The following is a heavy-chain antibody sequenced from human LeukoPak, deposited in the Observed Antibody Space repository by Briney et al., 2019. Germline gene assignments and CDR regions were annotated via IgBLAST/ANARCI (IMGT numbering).Heavy chain of an antibody. D-gene: IGHD2-2*01. CDR3: ARFTRRYRGDY. V-gene: IGHV3-7*03. Sequence: GGSLRLSCAASGFNFNNYWMSWLRQASGKGLEWVANIKDDGSEEYYVDSVKGRFTIARDNAYNSLYLQMNSLRVEDTAIYFCARFTRRYRGDYWGQGTLVSVSS. J-gene: IGHJ4*02. CDR1: GFNFNNYW. CDR2: IKDDGSEE.